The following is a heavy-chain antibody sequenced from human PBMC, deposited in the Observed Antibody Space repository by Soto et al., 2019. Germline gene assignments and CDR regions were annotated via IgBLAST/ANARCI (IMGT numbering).Heavy chain of an antibody. CDR3: ARDKGFLEWLFNPAPDAFDI. Sequence: VQLVESGGGVVQPGRSLRLSCAASGFTFSSYWMHWVRQAPGKGLVWVSRINSDGSSTSYADSVKGRFTISRDNAKNTRYLQMISLRAEDTAVYYCARDKGFLEWLFNPAPDAFDIWGQGTMVTVSS. CDR2: INSDGSST. D-gene: IGHD3-3*01. J-gene: IGHJ3*02. CDR1: GFTFSSYW. V-gene: IGHV3-74*01.